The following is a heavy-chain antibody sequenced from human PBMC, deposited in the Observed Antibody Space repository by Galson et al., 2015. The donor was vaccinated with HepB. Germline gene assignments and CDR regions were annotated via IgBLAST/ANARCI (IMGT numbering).Heavy chain of an antibody. J-gene: IGHJ4*02. CDR2: ISYDGSHK. V-gene: IGHV3-30-3*01. CDR3: AKVTAPLRFLEWLVY. D-gene: IGHD3-3*01. Sequence: SLRLSCAASGFTFSTYTMHWVRQAPGEGLEWVAVISYDGSHKYYADSVKGRFTISRDNSKNTLYLQMNSLRAEDTAVYYCAKVTAPLRFLEWLVYWGQGTLVTVSS. CDR1: GFTFSTYT.